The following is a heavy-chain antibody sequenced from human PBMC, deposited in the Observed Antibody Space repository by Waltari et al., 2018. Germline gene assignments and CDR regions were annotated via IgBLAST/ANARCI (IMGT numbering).Heavy chain of an antibody. CDR3: ARPLYCSSTSCANWFDP. CDR2: IYYSGST. J-gene: IGHJ5*02. V-gene: IGHV4-59*01. D-gene: IGHD2-2*01. Sequence: QVQLQESGPGLVKPSETLSLTCTVSGGAISSYYCSWIRQPPGKGLEWIGYIYYSGSTNYNPSLKSLVTISVDTSKNQFSLKLSSVTAADTAVYYCARPLYCSSTSCANWFDPWGQGTLVTVSS. CDR1: GGAISSYY.